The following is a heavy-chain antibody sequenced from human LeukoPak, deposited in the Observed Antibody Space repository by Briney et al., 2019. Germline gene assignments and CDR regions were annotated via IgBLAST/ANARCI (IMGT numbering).Heavy chain of an antibody. CDR1: GGSISSYY. J-gene: IGHJ4*02. CDR3: ARHWPDYYDSSGYQAYDY. D-gene: IGHD3-22*01. V-gene: IGHV4-59*08. CDR2: IYYSGST. Sequence: PSETLSLTCTVSGGSISSYYWSWIRQPPGKGLEWIGYIYYSGSTNYNPSLKSRVTISVDTSKNQFSLKLSSVTAADTAVYYCARHWPDYYDSSGYQAYDYWGQGTLVTVSS.